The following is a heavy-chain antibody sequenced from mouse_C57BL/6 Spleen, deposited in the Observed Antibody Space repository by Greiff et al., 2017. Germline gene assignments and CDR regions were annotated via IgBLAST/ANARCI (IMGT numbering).Heavy chain of an antibody. CDR3: APDSSGYFDY. Sequence: EVQLQQSGPELVKPGASVKISCKASGYTFTDYYMNWVKQSHGKSLEWIGDINPNNGGTSYNQKFKGKATLTVDKSSSTAYMELRSLTSEDSAVYYCAPDSSGYFDYWGQGTTLTVSS. D-gene: IGHD3-2*02. CDR2: INPNNGGT. V-gene: IGHV1-26*01. J-gene: IGHJ2*01. CDR1: GYTFTDYY.